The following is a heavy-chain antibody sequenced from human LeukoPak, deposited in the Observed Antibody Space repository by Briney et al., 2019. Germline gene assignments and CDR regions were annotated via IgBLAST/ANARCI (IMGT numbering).Heavy chain of an antibody. D-gene: IGHD3-10*01. J-gene: IGHJ4*02. Sequence: PGGSLRLSCAASGFTFSSYSMNWVRQAPGKGLEWVSYISSSGSYRYYADSVKGRFTISRDNAKNSLYLQMNSLRAEDTAVYYCARGMTDYYYGSGNEVDYWGQGTLVTVSS. CDR2: ISSSGSYR. CDR3: ARGMTDYYYGSGNEVDY. CDR1: GFTFSSYS. V-gene: IGHV3-21*05.